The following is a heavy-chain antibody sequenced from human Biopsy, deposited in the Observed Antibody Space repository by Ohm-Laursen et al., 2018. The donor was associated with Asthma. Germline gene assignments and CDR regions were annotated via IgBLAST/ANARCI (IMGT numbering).Heavy chain of an antibody. Sequence: GASVRASRKASGYTFIGLHIHSMRQAPGPGLEWRGRIDPNSGGTNYAQKFQGRVTMTRDTSISTAYMEVSWLRSDDTAVYYCARGQKSAGDRWFDPWGQGTLVTVSS. V-gene: IGHV1-2*06. CDR3: ARGQKSAGDRWFDP. J-gene: IGHJ5*02. D-gene: IGHD6-13*01. CDR2: IDPNSGGT. CDR1: GYTFIGLH.